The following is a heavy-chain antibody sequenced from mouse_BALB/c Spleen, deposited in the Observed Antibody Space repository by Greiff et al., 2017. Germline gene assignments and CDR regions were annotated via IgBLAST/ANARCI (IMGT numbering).Heavy chain of an antibody. Sequence: VQLQQSGAELVKPGASVKLSCTASGFNIKDTYMHWVKQRPEQGLEWIGRIDPANGNTKYDPKFQGKATITADTSSNTAYLQLSSLTSEDTAVYYCASRAPYDFTWFAYWGQGTLVTVSA. CDR1: GFNIKDTY. J-gene: IGHJ3*01. D-gene: IGHD2-4*01. CDR2: IDPANGNT. CDR3: ASRAPYDFTWFAY. V-gene: IGHV14-3*02.